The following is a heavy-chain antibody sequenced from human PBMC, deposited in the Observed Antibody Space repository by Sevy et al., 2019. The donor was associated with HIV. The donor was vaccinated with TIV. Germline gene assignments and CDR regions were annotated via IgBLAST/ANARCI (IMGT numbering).Heavy chain of an antibody. CDR2: LYSGGAT. J-gene: IGHJ6*02. CDR3: AREGYCRDGTCFSGFYYAMDV. V-gene: IGHV3-53*01. D-gene: IGHD2-15*01. CDR1: GFTLTNEF. Sequence: GGSLRLACAVSGFTLTNEFFSWVRRAPGKGLEWVAVLYSGGATYDADTVKGRFTISRVKSTNTLYLPMKSLRAGDAAVYYCAREGYCRDGTCFSGFYYAMDVWGQGTTVTVSS.